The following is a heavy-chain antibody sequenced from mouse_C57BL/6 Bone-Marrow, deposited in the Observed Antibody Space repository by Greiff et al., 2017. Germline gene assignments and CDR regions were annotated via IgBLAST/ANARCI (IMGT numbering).Heavy chain of an antibody. CDR3: AALGQSGY. CDR1: GFTFTSYW. D-gene: IGHD4-1*01. J-gene: IGHJ2*01. CDR2: IHPNSGST. Sequence: VQLQQSGAELVKPGASVKLSCKASGFTFTSYWMHWVKQRPGQGLEWIGMIHPNSGSTKYNAKFKSKDTLTVDKSSSQAYMQLSSLTAEDSAVYSCAALGQSGYWGQGTTRTVSS. V-gene: IGHV1-64*01.